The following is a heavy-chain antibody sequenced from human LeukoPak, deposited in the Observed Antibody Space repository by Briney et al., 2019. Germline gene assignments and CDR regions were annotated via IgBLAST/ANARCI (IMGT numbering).Heavy chain of an antibody. Sequence: GGSLRLSCAASGFTFSSYAMSWVRQAPGKGLEWVSAISGSGGSTYYADSVKGRFTISRDNSKNTLYPQMNSLRAEDTAVYYCAKDSGPDDAFDIWGQGTMVTVSS. D-gene: IGHD3-10*01. CDR1: GFTFSSYA. CDR3: AKDSGPDDAFDI. J-gene: IGHJ3*02. V-gene: IGHV3-23*01. CDR2: ISGSGGST.